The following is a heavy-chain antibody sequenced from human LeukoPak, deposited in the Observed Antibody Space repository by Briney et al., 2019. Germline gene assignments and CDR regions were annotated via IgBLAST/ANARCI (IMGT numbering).Heavy chain of an antibody. CDR3: ARAAGSGSYRWYFDY. D-gene: IGHD1-26*01. CDR1: GGSISSFY. J-gene: IGHJ4*02. Sequence: SETLSLTCTVSGGSISSFYWSWIRQPPGKGPEWFGYIYYSGTTNYNPSLKSRVTISVDTSKNQFSLKLSSVTAADTAVYYCARAAGSGSYRWYFDYWGQGTLVTVSS. V-gene: IGHV4-59*01. CDR2: IYYSGTT.